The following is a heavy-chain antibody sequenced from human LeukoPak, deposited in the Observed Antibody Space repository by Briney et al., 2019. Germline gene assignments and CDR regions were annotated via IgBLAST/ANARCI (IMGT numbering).Heavy chain of an antibody. J-gene: IGHJ6*02. CDR2: FDPEDGET. D-gene: IGHD3-16*01. Sequence: ASVTVSCKVSGYTLTELSMHWVRQAPGKGLEWMGGFDPEDGETIYAQKFQGRVTMTEDTSTDTAYMELSSLRSEDTAVYYCATDRWGHRYYGMDVWGQGTTVTVSS. CDR3: ATDRWGHRYYGMDV. CDR1: GYTLTELS. V-gene: IGHV1-24*01.